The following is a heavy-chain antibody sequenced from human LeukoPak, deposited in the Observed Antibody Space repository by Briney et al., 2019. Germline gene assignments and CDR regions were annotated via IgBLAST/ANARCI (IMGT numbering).Heavy chain of an antibody. J-gene: IGHJ5*02. CDR2: INIGGTNT. V-gene: IGHV3-11*01. CDR1: GFTFNDYY. CDR3: ATDGAGFDT. Sequence: GGSLRLSCAASGFTFNDYYMSWIRQAPGKRLEWLSYINIGGTNTHYADSVKGRFTISRDNAKKSLYLEMNNLRAEDTAVYYCATDGAGFDTWGQGVLVTVSS.